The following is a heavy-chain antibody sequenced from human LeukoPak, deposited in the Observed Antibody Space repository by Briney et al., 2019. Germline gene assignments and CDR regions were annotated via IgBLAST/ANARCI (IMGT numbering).Heavy chain of an antibody. D-gene: IGHD3-22*01. V-gene: IGHV3-23*01. Sequence: GGSLRLSCAASGFTFSSYAMSWVRQAPGKGLEWVPGISGSGGSTYYADSVKGRFTISRDNSKNTLYLQMNSLRAEDTAVYYCAKGYYDSRGYSHYYFDYWGQGTLVTVSS. CDR3: AKGYYDSRGYSHYYFDY. J-gene: IGHJ4*02. CDR2: ISGSGGST. CDR1: GFTFSSYA.